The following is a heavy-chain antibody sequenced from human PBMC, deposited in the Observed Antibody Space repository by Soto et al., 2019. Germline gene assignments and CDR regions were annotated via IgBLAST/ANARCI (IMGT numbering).Heavy chain of an antibody. CDR1: GFTFSNYG. J-gene: IGHJ4*02. Sequence: EVQLLESGGGLLQPGGSLRLSCAVSGFTFSNYGMSWVRQAPGKGLEWVAATSGSGDTTYYADSVKGRFTISRDNSKNTLYVQINSLRADDTAVYDCAKDLGYDGSGIEIWGQGTLGTVS. D-gene: IGHD3-10*01. V-gene: IGHV3-23*01. CDR3: AKDLGYDGSGIEI. CDR2: TSGSGDTT.